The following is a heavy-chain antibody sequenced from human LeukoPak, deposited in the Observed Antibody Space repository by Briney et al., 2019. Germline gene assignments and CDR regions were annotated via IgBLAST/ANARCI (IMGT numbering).Heavy chain of an antibody. CDR1: GGSFSGYY. V-gene: IGHV4-34*01. D-gene: IGHD2-15*01. J-gene: IGHJ4*02. CDR3: ASIGGLGYCSGGSCPSD. Sequence: SETLSLTCAVYGGSFSGYYWSWIRQPPGKGLEWIGEINHSGSTNYNPSLKSRVTISVDTSKNQFSLKLSSVTAADTAVYYCASIGGLGYCSGGSCPSDWGQGTLVTVSS. CDR2: INHSGST.